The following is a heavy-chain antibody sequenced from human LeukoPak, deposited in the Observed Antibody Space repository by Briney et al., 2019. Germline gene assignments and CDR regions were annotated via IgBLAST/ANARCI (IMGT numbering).Heavy chain of an antibody. CDR1: GGSISSRSYY. CDR3: ARFPVGRTYYYDSSGYYAFDY. CDR2: IYYSRST. Sequence: PSETLSLTCTVSGGSISSRSYYWGWIRQPPGKGLEWIGSIYYSRSTYYNPSLKSRVTISVDTSKNQFSLKLSSVTAADTAVYYCARFPVGRTYYYDSSGYYAFDYWGQGTLVTVSS. V-gene: IGHV4-39*01. J-gene: IGHJ4*02. D-gene: IGHD3-22*01.